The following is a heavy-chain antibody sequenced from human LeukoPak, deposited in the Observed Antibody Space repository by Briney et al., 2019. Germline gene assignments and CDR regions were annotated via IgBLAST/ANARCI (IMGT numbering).Heavy chain of an antibody. CDR1: GYTFTSYG. CDR2: ISAYNGNT. J-gene: IGHJ4*02. CDR3: ARDLSSSYYYVFDY. V-gene: IGHV1-18*01. Sequence: ASVKVSCQASGYTFTSYGISWVRPAPAQGLEWMGWISAYNGNTIYAQMLQGRVIMTTDTSTSTAYMELKSLISDDTAVYYCARDLSSSYYYVFDYWGQGTLVTVSS. D-gene: IGHD3-22*01.